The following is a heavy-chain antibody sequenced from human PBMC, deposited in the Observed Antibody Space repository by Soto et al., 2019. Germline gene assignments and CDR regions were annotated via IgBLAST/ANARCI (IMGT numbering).Heavy chain of an antibody. CDR2: IDPSDSYT. CDR1: GYSFTSYW. V-gene: IGHV5-10-1*01. CDR3: AGRPYGSSYYYYYGMDV. D-gene: IGHD3-10*01. Sequence: GESLKISCKGSGYSFTSYWINWVRQMPGKGLEWMGRIDPSDSYTNYSPSFQGHVTISADKSISTAYLQWSSLKASDTAMYYCAGRPYGSSYYYYYGMDVWGQGTTVTVSS. J-gene: IGHJ6*02.